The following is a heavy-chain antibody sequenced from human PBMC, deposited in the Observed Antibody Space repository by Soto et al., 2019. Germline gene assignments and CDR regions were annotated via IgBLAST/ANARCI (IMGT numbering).Heavy chain of an antibody. Sequence: PGGYLRLSCAASGFPFSSYAMSGVRQITEKRLEWVAGMSGGGNDRYYADFVQGRFTFSRDNSRNILYLQMNSLRADDTAMYFCARSLFMVAPDNEPFDYWGQGTLVTVSS. CDR3: ARSLFMVAPDNEPFDY. CDR2: MSGGGNDR. J-gene: IGHJ4*02. V-gene: IGHV3-23*01. CDR1: GFPFSSYA. D-gene: IGHD5-12*01.